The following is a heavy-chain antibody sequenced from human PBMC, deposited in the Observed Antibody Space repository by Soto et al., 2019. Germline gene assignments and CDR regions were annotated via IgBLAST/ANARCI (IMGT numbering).Heavy chain of an antibody. CDR2: IIPIFGTA. CDR1: GGTFSSYA. Sequence: ASVKVSCKASGGTFSSYAISWVRQAPGQGLEWMGGIIPIFGTANYAQKFQGRVTITADESTSTAYMELSSLRSEDTAVYYCARCVYYYGSGSHYYYYGMDVWGQGTTVTVSS. CDR3: ARCVYYYGSGSHYYYYGMDV. D-gene: IGHD3-10*01. V-gene: IGHV1-69*13. J-gene: IGHJ6*02.